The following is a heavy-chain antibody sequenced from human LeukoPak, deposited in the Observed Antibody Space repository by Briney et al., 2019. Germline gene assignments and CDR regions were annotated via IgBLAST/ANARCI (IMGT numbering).Heavy chain of an antibody. CDR3: AGYSSGWYGGNWFDP. Sequence: GASVKVSCKAYGYTFTSYGISWVRQAPGQGLEWMGWISAYNGNTNYAQKLQGRVTMTTDTSTSTAYMELRSLRSDDTAVYYCAGYSSGWYGGNWFDPWGQGTLVTVSS. J-gene: IGHJ5*02. CDR2: ISAYNGNT. V-gene: IGHV1-18*01. D-gene: IGHD6-19*01. CDR1: GYTFTSYG.